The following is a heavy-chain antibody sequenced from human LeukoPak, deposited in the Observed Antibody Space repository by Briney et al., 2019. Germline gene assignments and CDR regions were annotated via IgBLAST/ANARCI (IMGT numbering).Heavy chain of an antibody. V-gene: IGHV4-4*07. CDR3: AGSGSSPLDY. Sequence: PSETLSLTCTASGGSISSYYWSWIRQPAGKGLEWIGRIYTSGSTNYNPSLKSGVTISVDTSKNHFSLQLRSVTAADTAVYCCAGSGSSPLDYWGQGTLVTVSS. CDR1: GGSISSYY. D-gene: IGHD1-26*01. J-gene: IGHJ4*02. CDR2: IYTSGST.